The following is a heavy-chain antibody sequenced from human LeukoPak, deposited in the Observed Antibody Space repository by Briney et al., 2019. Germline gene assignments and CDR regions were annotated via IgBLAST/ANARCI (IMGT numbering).Heavy chain of an antibody. CDR3: ARGQYYYDSSGYYQTPFDY. J-gene: IGHJ4*02. CDR1: GGTFSSYA. V-gene: IGHV1-69*01. Sequence: SVKVSCKASGGTFSSYAISWVRQAPGQGLEWMGGIIPIFGTANYAQRFQGRVTITADESTSTAYMELSSLRSEDTAVYYCARGQYYYDSSGYYQTPFDYWGQGTLVTVSS. D-gene: IGHD3-22*01. CDR2: IIPIFGTA.